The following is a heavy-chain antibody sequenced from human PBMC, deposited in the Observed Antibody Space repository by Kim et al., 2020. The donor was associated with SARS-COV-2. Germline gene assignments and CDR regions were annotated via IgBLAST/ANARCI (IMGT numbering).Heavy chain of an antibody. D-gene: IGHD1-1*01. CDR1: GYTFTNYA. Sequence: ASVKVSCKASGYTFTNYAMHWVRQAPGQGLEWMGWISVVYGNPKYLQKFQGRVTITRDTSASPAYMGLSSLRSEDTAVYYCARDGTTRNGGYYFDYWGQGALVPVSS. J-gene: IGHJ4*02. V-gene: IGHV1-3*01. CDR2: ISVVYGNP. CDR3: ARDGTTRNGGYYFDY.